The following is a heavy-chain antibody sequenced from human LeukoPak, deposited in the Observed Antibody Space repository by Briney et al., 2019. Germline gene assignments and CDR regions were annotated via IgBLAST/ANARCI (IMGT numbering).Heavy chain of an antibody. CDR1: GGSLSGYY. CDR2: INHRGST. CDR3: ARVGYCGGDCYPFDY. V-gene: IGHV4-34*01. J-gene: IGHJ4*02. Sequence: SETLSLTCAVFGGSLSGYYWNWIRQPPGKGLEWIGEINHRGSTNYNPSLKSRVTISVDTSRNSFSLELSSVTAADTAVYYCARVGYCGGDCYPFDYWGQGTLTTISS. D-gene: IGHD2-21*02.